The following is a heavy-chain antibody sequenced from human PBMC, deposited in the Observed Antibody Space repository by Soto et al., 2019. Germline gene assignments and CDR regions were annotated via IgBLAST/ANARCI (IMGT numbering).Heavy chain of an antibody. CDR2: INEDGSEK. D-gene: IGHD3-16*01. J-gene: IGHJ4*02. CDR3: TKGGHIDY. Sequence: GGSLRLSCAASGFSFSAYWMSWVRQAPGKGLEWVGNINEDGSEKNYVDSVKGRSTISRDNAKNSLYLQMNSLRAEDTAVYYCTKGGHIDYCGQGTLVTVSS. V-gene: IGHV3-7*03. CDR1: GFSFSAYW.